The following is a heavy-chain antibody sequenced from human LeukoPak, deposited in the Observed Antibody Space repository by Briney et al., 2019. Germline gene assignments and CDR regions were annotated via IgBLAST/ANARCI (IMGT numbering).Heavy chain of an antibody. CDR3: ARSISGRVHKPRCIDY. D-gene: IGHD1-1*01. J-gene: IGHJ4*02. CDR1: GYIFTGYY. Sequence: GASVKVSCKTSGYIFTGYYMHWVRQATGQGLEWMGWMNPNSGNTGYAQKFQGRVTMTRNTSISTAYMELSSLRSEDTAVYYCARSISGRVHKPRCIDYWGQGTLVTVSS. CDR2: MNPNSGNT. V-gene: IGHV1-8*02.